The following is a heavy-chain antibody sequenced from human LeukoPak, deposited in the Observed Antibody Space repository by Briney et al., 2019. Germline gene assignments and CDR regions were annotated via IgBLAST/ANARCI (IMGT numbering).Heavy chain of an antibody. CDR2: IWYDGSNK. CDR3: AKDYYDSSGTDY. D-gene: IGHD3-22*01. CDR1: GFTFSSYG. Sequence: GRSLRLSCAASGFTFSSYGMHWVRQAPGKGLELVAVIWYDGSNKYYADSVKGRFTISRDNSKNTLYLQMNSLRAEDTAVYYCAKDYYDSSGTDYWGQGTLVTVSS. J-gene: IGHJ4*02. V-gene: IGHV3-33*06.